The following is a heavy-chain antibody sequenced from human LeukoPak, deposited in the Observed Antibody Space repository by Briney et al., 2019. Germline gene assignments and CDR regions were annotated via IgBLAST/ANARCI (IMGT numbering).Heavy chain of an antibody. CDR2: ISAYNGNT. CDR3: ARGGGYCSSTSCYTDDAFDI. CDR1: GGTFSSYA. Sequence: ASVKVSCKASGGTFSSYAISWVRQAPGQGLEWMGWISAYNGNTNYAQKLQGRVTMTTDTSTSTAYMELRSLRSDDTAVYYCARGGGYCSSTSCYTDDAFDIWGQGTMVTVSS. V-gene: IGHV1-18*01. J-gene: IGHJ3*02. D-gene: IGHD2-2*02.